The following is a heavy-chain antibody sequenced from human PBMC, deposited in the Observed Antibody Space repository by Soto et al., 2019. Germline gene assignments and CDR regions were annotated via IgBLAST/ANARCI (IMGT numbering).Heavy chain of an antibody. V-gene: IGHV3-23*01. D-gene: IGHD3-3*01. Sequence: GGSLRLSCAASGFTFSCYAMSWLRQAPGKGLEWVSAISGSGGSTYYADSVKGRFTISRDNSKNTLYLQMNSLRAEDTAVYYCAKSSGITIFGVVTLAYYGMDVWGQGTTVTVSS. CDR1: GFTFSCYA. CDR3: AKSSGITIFGVVTLAYYGMDV. J-gene: IGHJ6*02. CDR2: ISGSGGST.